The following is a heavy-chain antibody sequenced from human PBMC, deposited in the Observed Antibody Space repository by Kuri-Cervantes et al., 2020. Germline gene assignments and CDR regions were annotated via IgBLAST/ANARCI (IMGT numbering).Heavy chain of an antibody. V-gene: IGHV1-18*01. Sequence: ASVKVSCKASGYTFTSYGISWVRQAPGQGLEWVGWISAYNGNTNYAQKLQGRVTMTTDTSTSTAYMELRSLRSDDTAVYYCYCRLLSGDYENWGQGTLVTVSS. D-gene: IGHD4-17*01. CDR3: YCRLLSGDYEN. CDR1: GYTFTSYG. J-gene: IGHJ4*02. CDR2: ISAYNGNT.